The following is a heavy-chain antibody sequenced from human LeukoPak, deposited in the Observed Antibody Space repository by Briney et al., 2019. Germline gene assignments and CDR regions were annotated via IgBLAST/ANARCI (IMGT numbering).Heavy chain of an antibody. D-gene: IGHD5-18*01. CDR1: GVTFDDYA. Sequence: GGSLRLSCAASGVTFDDYAMHWVRQAPGKGLEWVSGVSWNSGSIGYADSVKGRFTISRDNAKNSLYLQMNSLRAEDTALYYCAKDVIVKGYIYGYPNWFDPRGQGTLVTVFS. CDR2: VSWNSGSI. V-gene: IGHV3-9*01. J-gene: IGHJ5*02. CDR3: AKDVIVKGYIYGYPNWFDP.